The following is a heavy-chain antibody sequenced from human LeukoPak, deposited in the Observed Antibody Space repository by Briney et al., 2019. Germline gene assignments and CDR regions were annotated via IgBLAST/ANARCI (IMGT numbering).Heavy chain of an antibody. V-gene: IGHV3-48*01. CDR2: ISSSSTI. CDR1: GFTFSSYS. J-gene: IGHJ4*02. CDR3: AKYGITAMIYFDY. Sequence: GGSLRLSCAASGFTFSSYSMSWVRQAPGKGLEWVSYISSSSTIYYADSVKGRFTISRDNSKNTLYLQMNSLRAEDTAVYYCAKYGITAMIYFDYWGQGTLVTVSS. D-gene: IGHD5-18*01.